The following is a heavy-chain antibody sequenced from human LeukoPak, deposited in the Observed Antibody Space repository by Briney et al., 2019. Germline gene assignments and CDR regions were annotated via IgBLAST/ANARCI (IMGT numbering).Heavy chain of an antibody. CDR1: GGTFSSYT. V-gene: IGHV1-69*02. Sequence: ASVKVSCKASGGTFSSYTISWVRQAPGQGLEWMGRIIPILGVANYAQKFQGRVTITADKSTSTAYMELSSLRSEDTAVYYCARVPPPHYYDSSGYYQYYFDYWGQGTLVTVSS. CDR2: IIPILGVA. D-gene: IGHD3-22*01. J-gene: IGHJ4*02. CDR3: ARVPPPHYYDSSGYYQYYFDY.